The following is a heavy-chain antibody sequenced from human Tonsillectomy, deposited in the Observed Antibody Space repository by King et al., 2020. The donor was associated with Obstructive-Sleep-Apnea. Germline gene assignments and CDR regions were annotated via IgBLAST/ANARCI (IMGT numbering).Heavy chain of an antibody. V-gene: IGHV3-48*04. CDR3: ARDLYESGMDV. J-gene: IGHJ6*02. CDR2: ISYSSFPI. Sequence: VQLVESGGDLGQPGGSLRLSCAASGFPFNLYSINWVRQAPGKGLEWGSYISYSSFPIYYADSVKGRFTISRDNAKNSLYLQMNSLRVEDTAVYYCARDLYESGMDVWGQGTTVTVSS. D-gene: IGHD3-22*01. CDR1: GFPFNLYS.